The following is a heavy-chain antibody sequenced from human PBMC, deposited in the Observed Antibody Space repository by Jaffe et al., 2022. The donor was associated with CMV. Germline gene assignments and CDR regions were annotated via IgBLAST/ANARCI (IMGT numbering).Heavy chain of an antibody. Sequence: QLQLQESGPGLVKPSETLSLTCTVSGGSISSSSYYWGWIRQPPGKGLEWIGSIYYSGSTYYNPSLKSRVTISVDTSKNQFSLKLSSVTAADTAVYYCARHGGEWLMGYNWFDPWGQGTLVTVSS. CDR1: GGSISSSSYY. J-gene: IGHJ5*02. D-gene: IGHD3-3*01. CDR3: ARHGGEWLMGYNWFDP. CDR2: IYYSGST. V-gene: IGHV4-39*01.